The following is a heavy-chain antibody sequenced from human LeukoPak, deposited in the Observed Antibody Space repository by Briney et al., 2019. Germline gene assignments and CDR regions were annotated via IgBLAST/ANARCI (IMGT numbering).Heavy chain of an antibody. J-gene: IGHJ4*02. Sequence: ASVKVSCKASGYTFTSYYMHWVRQAPGQGLEWMGIINPSGGSTSYAQKFQGRVTMTRDTSTSTVYMELSSLKSEDTAVYYCARDLRYSSSPQYYFDYWGQGTLVTVSS. CDR1: GYTFTSYY. CDR2: INPSGGST. CDR3: ARDLRYSSSPQYYFDY. V-gene: IGHV1-46*01. D-gene: IGHD6-6*01.